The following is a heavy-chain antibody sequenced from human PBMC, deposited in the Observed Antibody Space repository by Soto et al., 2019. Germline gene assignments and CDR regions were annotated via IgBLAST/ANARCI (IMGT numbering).Heavy chain of an antibody. D-gene: IGHD6-13*01. CDR2: IIPIFGTA. J-gene: IGHJ6*02. Sequence: RASVKVSCKASGGTFSSYAISWVRQAPGQGLEWMGGIIPIFGTANYAQKFQGRVTITADESTSTAYMELSSLRSEDTAVYYCASGGYSSSWAQPGWVAFGRTYYYGMDVWGQGTTVTVSS. CDR3: ASGGYSSSWAQPGWVAFGRTYYYGMDV. V-gene: IGHV1-69*13. CDR1: GGTFSSYA.